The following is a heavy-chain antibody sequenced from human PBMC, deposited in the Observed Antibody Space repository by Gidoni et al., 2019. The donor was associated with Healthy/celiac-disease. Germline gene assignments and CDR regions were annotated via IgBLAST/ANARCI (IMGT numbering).Heavy chain of an antibody. V-gene: IGHV1-18*01. J-gene: IGHJ4*02. Sequence: QVQLVQSGDEVKKPGASVKVSCKASGYTFTSSGLSWVRQAPGQGLEWMGWISAYNGNTNYAQKLQGRVTMTTDTSTSTAYMELRSLRSDDTAVYYCARDPTPSVRYYYDSSGYLYRAAVWGQGTLVTVSS. D-gene: IGHD3-22*01. CDR2: ISAYNGNT. CDR3: ARDPTPSVRYYYDSSGYLYRAAV. CDR1: GYTFTSSG.